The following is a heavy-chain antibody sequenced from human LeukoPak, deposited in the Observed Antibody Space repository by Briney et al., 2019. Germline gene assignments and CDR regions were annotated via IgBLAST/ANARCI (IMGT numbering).Heavy chain of an antibody. CDR1: GFTFSSYA. CDR3: AKGPARETAAISYYYYYMDV. J-gene: IGHJ6*03. CDR2: ISGSVGST. D-gene: IGHD2-2*01. Sequence: GGSLRLSCAASGFTFSSYAMGWVRQAPGKGLEWVSLISGSVGSTYYADSVKGRFTISRDNSKNTLYLQMNSLRAEDTAVYYCAKGPARETAAISYYYYYMDVWGKGTTVAVSS. V-gene: IGHV3-23*01.